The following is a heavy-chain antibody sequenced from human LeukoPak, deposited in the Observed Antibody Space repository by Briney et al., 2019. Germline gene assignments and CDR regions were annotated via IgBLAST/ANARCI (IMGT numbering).Heavy chain of an antibody. Sequence: ASVKVSCKASGYTFTSYAMHWVRQAPGQRLEWMGWINAGNGNTKYSQKFQGRVTITRDTSASTAYMELSSLRSEDTAVYYCARDGYCSSTSCYGAYYYGMDVWGQGTTVTVSS. V-gene: IGHV1-3*01. CDR1: GYTFTSYA. D-gene: IGHD2-2*03. J-gene: IGHJ6*02. CDR2: INAGNGNT. CDR3: ARDGYCSSTSCYGAYYYGMDV.